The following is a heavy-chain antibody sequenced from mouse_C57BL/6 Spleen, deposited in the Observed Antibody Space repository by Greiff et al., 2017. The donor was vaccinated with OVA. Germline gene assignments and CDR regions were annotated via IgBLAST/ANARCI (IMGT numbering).Heavy chain of an antibody. CDR2: IHPNSGST. CDR1: GYTFTSYW. Sequence: QVQLQQPGAELVKPGASVKLSCKASGYTFTSYWMHWVKQRPGQGLEWIGMIHPNSGSTNYNEKFKSKATLTVDKSSSTAYMQLSSLTSEDSAVYYCARGYYDCDAWFAYWGQGTLVTVSA. CDR3: ARGYYDCDAWFAY. D-gene: IGHD2-4*01. V-gene: IGHV1-64*01. J-gene: IGHJ3*01.